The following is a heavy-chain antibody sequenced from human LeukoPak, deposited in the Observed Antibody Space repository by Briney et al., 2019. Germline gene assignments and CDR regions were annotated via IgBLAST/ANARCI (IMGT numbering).Heavy chain of an antibody. D-gene: IGHD5-18*01. V-gene: IGHV4-39*01. CDR1: GGSISSSSYY. CDR3: ARHADRYSYFDY. Sequence: SETLSLTCTVSGGSISSSSYYWGWIRQPPGKGLEWIGSIYYTGSAYYNPSLKSRVTMSVDTSKNQFSLRLSSVTAADTAVYSCARHADRYSYFDYWGQGTLVTVSS. CDR2: IYYTGSA. J-gene: IGHJ4*02.